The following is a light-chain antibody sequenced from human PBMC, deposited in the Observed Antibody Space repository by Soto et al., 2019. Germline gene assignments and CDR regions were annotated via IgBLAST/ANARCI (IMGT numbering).Light chain of an antibody. Sequence: QSALTQPPSASASPGQSVTISCTGTSSDVGGYDYVSWYQQHPGKAPKLMIYEVTKRPSGVPDRFSGSKSGNTASLTVSGLQAEDEADYYCSPYAGSNNFVFGTGTKVTVL. CDR3: SPYAGSNNFV. V-gene: IGLV2-8*01. J-gene: IGLJ1*01. CDR1: SSDVGGYDY. CDR2: EVT.